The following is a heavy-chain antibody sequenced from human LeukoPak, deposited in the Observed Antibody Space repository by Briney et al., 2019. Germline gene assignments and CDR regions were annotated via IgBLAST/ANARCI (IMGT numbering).Heavy chain of an antibody. CDR1: GGSFSGYY. Sequence: SETLSLTCAVYGGSFSGYYWSWIRQPPGKGLEWIGEINHSGSTNYNPSLKSRVTISVDTSKNQFSLKLSSVTAADTAVYYCARGWVIAARRYYYYYYYMDVWGKGTTVTVSS. CDR2: INHSGST. J-gene: IGHJ6*03. D-gene: IGHD6-6*01. CDR3: ARGWVIAARRYYYYYYYMDV. V-gene: IGHV4-34*01.